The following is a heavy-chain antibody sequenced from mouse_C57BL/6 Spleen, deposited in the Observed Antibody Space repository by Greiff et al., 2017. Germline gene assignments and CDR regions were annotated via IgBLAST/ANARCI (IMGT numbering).Heavy chain of an antibody. Sequence: EVQVVESGGGLVKPGGSLKLSCAASGFTFSDYGMHWVRQAPEQGLEWVAYISSGSSTIYYADTVKGRFTISRDNAKNTLFLQMTSLRSEDTAMYYCARGGYSNYNYAMGYWGQGTSVTVSS. V-gene: IGHV5-17*01. CDR1: GFTFSDYG. CDR3: ARGGYSNYNYAMGY. D-gene: IGHD2-5*01. J-gene: IGHJ4*01. CDR2: ISSGSSTI.